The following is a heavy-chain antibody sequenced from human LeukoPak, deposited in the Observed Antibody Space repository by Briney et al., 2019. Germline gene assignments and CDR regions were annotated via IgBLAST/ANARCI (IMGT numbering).Heavy chain of an antibody. D-gene: IGHD3-3*01. CDR3: ARDWPYYDFWSGYYSCVY. V-gene: IGHV1-69*13. CDR2: IIPIFGTA. CDR1: GGTFSSYA. Sequence: SVKVSCKASGGTFSSYAISWVRQAPGQGLEWMGGIIPIFGTANYAQKFQGRVTITADESTSTAYMELSSLRSEDTAVYYCARDWPYYDFWSGYYSCVYWGQGTLVTVSS. J-gene: IGHJ4*02.